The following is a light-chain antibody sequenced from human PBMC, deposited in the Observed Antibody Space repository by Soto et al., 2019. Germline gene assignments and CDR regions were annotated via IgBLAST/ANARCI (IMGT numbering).Light chain of an antibody. V-gene: IGKV1-5*03. J-gene: IGKJ1*01. CDR3: QQYYTYPWT. CDR2: KAS. CDR1: QSISSW. Sequence: DIQMTQSPSTLSASVGDRVTITCRASQSISSWLAWYQQRPGKAPKLLIYKASNLESGVPSRFSGSGSGTELTITISSLHPDDFATYYCQQYYTYPWTFGPGTKVEIK.